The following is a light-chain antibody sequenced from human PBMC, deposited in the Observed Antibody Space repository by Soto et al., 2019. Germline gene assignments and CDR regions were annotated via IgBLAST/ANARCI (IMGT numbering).Light chain of an antibody. Sequence: DIQLTQSPSSLSASVGDRVTITCRASQTVTNYLHWYQQKPGKAPKLLIYADSNLQSGVPSRFGGSGSGTDFTLTISSLQPEDFATYYCQQSYTTRPLTFGGGTKVESK. CDR3: QQSYTTRPLT. CDR2: ADS. CDR1: QTVTNY. V-gene: IGKV1-39*01. J-gene: IGKJ4*01.